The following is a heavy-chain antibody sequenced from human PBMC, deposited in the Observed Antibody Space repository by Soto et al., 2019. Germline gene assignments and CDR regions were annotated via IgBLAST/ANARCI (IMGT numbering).Heavy chain of an antibody. CDR1: GFSFSSIGEG. CDR3: VQSRCGGDCLQSYSSHSYYGLDV. Sequence: QITLKESGPTLVKPTQTLTLTCTFPGFSFSSIGEGVGWIRQPPGKALEWLALIYWDDDKRSSPSLKSRLTITKDTSKNHVVLTMTNMDPVDTATYYCVQSRCGGDCLQSYSSHSYYGLDVWGQGTTVTVSS. CDR2: IYWDDDK. J-gene: IGHJ6*02. D-gene: IGHD2-21*02. V-gene: IGHV2-5*02.